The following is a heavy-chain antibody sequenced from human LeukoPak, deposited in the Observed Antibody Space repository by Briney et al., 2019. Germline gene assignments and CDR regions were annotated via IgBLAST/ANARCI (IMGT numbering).Heavy chain of an antibody. V-gene: IGHV3-30*04. CDR3: ARGLDVVVPAAIRY. J-gene: IGHJ4*02. CDR1: GFTFSSYA. CDR2: ISYDGSNK. Sequence: GGSLRLSCAASGFTFSSYAMHWVRQAPGKGLEWVAVISYDGSNKYYADSVKGRFTISRDNSKNTLYLQMNSLRAEDTAVYYCARGLDVVVPAAIRYWGQGTLVTVSS. D-gene: IGHD2-2*01.